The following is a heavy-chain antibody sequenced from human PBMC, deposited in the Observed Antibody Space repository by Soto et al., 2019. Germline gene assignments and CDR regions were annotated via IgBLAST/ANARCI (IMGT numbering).Heavy chain of an antibody. Sequence: SETLSLTCTVSGGSISSYYWSWIRQPPGKGLEWIGYIYYSGSTNYNPSLKSRVTISVDTSKNQFSLKLSSVTAADTAVYYCARRHGSSYNWFDPWGQGTLVTVSS. CDR2: IYYSGST. CDR1: GGSISSYY. D-gene: IGHD6-13*01. CDR3: ARRHGSSYNWFDP. J-gene: IGHJ5*02. V-gene: IGHV4-59*08.